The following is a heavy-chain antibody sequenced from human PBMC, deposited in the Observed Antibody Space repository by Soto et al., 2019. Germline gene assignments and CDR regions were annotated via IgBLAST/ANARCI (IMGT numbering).Heavy chain of an antibody. V-gene: IGHV3-53*01. D-gene: IGHD6-13*01. CDR2: IYSGGST. J-gene: IGHJ5*02. Sequence: EVQLVESGGGLIQPGGSLRLSCAASGFTVSSNYMSWVRQAPGKGLEWVSVIYSGGSTYYADSVKGRFTISRDNSKNTLYLQMNSLRAEDTAVYYCAREGQYSSSWPVFDPWGQGTLVTVSS. CDR3: AREGQYSSSWPVFDP. CDR1: GFTVSSNY.